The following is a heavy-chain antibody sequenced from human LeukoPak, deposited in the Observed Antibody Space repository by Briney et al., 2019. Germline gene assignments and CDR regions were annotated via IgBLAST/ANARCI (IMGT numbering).Heavy chain of an antibody. CDR1: GFTFDDYG. V-gene: IGHV3-20*04. J-gene: IGHJ4*02. Sequence: GGSLRLSCAASGFTFDDYGMSWVRQAPGKGLEWVSGINWNGCSTGYADSVKGRFTISRDNAKNSLYLQMNSLRAEDTALYYCARGPYYSYSDYWGQGTLVTVSS. CDR3: ARGPYYSYSDY. CDR2: INWNGCST. D-gene: IGHD5-18*01.